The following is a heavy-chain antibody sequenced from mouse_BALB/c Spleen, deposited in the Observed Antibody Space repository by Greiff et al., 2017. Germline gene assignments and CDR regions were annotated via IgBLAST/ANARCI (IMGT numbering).Heavy chain of an antibody. J-gene: IGHJ3*01. D-gene: IGHD2-14*01. CDR1: GYAFTNYL. CDR3: ARDGTYRYGFAY. V-gene: IGHV1-54*01. Sequence: QVQLQQSGAELVRPGTSVKVSCKASGYAFTNYLIEWVKQRPGQGLEWIGVINPGSGGTNYNEKFKGKATLTADKSSSTAYMQLSSLTSDDSAVYFCARDGTYRYGFAYWGQGTLVTVSA. CDR2: INPGSGGT.